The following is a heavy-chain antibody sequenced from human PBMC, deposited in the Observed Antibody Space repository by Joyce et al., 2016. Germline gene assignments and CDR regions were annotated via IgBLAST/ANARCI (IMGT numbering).Heavy chain of an antibody. J-gene: IGHJ4*02. V-gene: IGHV5-51*01. D-gene: IGHD3-22*01. CDR1: GYSFTPNW. CDR3: ASRGADTSGYYFDS. Sequence: EVQLVQSGAVVKKPGESLRISCQGSGYSFTPNWIGWVRKMPGKGLEWMGIIYPGDSDTRYSPSFQGQVTISADWSTRTAYLQWSSLKASDTGMYYCASRGADTSGYYFDSWGRGTLVTVSS. CDR2: IYPGDSDT.